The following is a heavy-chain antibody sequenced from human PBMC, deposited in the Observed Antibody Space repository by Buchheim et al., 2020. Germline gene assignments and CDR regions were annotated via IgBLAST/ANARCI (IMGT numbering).Heavy chain of an antibody. CDR2: INSDGRST. V-gene: IGHV3-74*01. D-gene: IGHD3-3*01. J-gene: IGHJ5*02. Sequence: EVQLVESGGGLVQPGGSLRLSCAASGFTFRSYWMHSVRQAPGKGLVWVSRINSDGRSTRYADSVKGRLTNSSHRAKNTLHLQMNSLRAEDTAVYYCARADSTIFGVVPPWGQGTL. CDR1: GFTFRSYW. CDR3: ARADSTIFGVVPP.